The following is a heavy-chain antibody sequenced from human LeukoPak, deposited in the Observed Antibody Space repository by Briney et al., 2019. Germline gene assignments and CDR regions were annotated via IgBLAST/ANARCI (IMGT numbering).Heavy chain of an antibody. V-gene: IGHV3-15*01. CDR2: IKSKVNGETT. D-gene: IGHD3-16*02. CDR3: TTDVPYTSGGAIAY. CDR1: GFTFSNLW. Sequence: GGSLRLSCAASGFTFSNLWMTWVRQAPGKGLEWVGRIKSKVNGETTDYAAPVRGRFTVSRDDSKNMLYLQMNNLKTEDTAMYYCTTDVPYTSGGAIAYWGQGTLVTVSS. J-gene: IGHJ4*02.